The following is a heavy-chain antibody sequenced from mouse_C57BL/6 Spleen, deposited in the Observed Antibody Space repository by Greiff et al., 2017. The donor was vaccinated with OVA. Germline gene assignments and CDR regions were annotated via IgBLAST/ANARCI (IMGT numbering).Heavy chain of an antibody. J-gene: IGHJ2*01. Sequence: QVQLQQPGAELVKPGASVKMSCKASGYTFTSYWITWVKQRPGQGLEWIGDIYPGSGRPTYNEKFTSKATLTVDTSSSTAYMQLRILTSEDSAVYYCARGGGLGALDYWGQGTTLTVSS. V-gene: IGHV1-55*01. CDR1: GYTFTSYW. CDR3: ARGGGLGALDY. CDR2: IYPGSGRP. D-gene: IGHD4-1*01.